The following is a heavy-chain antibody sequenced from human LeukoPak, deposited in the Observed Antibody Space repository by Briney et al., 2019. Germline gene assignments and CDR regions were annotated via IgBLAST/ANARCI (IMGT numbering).Heavy chain of an antibody. D-gene: IGHD3-10*01. Sequence: GGSRRLAWAPSGSTFSSYAMGWVRQPQGKGREWVSAISGSGGSTYYADSVKGRFTISRDNSKNTLYLQMNSLRAEDTAVYYCAKFSTYGSGARGADYWGQGTLVTVS. CDR3: AKFSTYGSGARGADY. CDR1: GSTFSSYA. V-gene: IGHV3-23*01. CDR2: ISGSGGST. J-gene: IGHJ4*02.